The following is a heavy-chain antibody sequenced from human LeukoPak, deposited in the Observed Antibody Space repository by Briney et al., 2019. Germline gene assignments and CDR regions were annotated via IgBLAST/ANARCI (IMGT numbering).Heavy chain of an antibody. Sequence: SETLSLTCTVSGGSISTYYWSWLRQPPGKGLEWIGYASYSGSTNYNPSLKTLKSRVTMSVDTSKNQFSLKVSSVTAADTAVYYCARLQGRGDNYLDFWGQGALVTVSS. V-gene: IGHV4-59*08. J-gene: IGHJ4*02. D-gene: IGHD7-27*01. CDR3: ARLQGRGDNYLDF. CDR2: ASYSGST. CDR1: GGSISTYY.